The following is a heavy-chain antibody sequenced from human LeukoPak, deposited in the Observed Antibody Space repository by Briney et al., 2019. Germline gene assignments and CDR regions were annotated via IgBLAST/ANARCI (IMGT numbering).Heavy chain of an antibody. Sequence: PGRSLTLSCLASGFTFENDAMHWVRQAPGRGLEWDSSVSWNSGNIAYADSLKGRFSNSRDNAKNSLYLQMSCLRPENTTLYYCAKGPGWQVNKRYFDFWGQGTLVIVAS. CDR1: GFTFENDA. V-gene: IGHV3-9*01. CDR3: AKGPGWQVNKRYFDF. CDR2: VSWNSGNI. J-gene: IGHJ4*02. D-gene: IGHD2-15*01.